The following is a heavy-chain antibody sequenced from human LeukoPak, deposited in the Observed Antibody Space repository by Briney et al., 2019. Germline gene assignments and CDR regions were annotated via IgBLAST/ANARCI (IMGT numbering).Heavy chain of an antibody. D-gene: IGHD2-8*01. J-gene: IGHJ6*03. CDR2: INTDTGNP. CDR1: GGTFSSYA. V-gene: IGHV7-4-1*02. Sequence: ASVKVSCKASGGTFSSYAISWARQAPGQGLEWMGWINTDTGNPTYAQGFTGRFVFSLDTSVSTTYLQISSLKPEDTVVYYCARGIGIGTVLMVHGNMDVWGKGTTVTVSS. CDR3: ARGIGIGTVLMVHGNMDV.